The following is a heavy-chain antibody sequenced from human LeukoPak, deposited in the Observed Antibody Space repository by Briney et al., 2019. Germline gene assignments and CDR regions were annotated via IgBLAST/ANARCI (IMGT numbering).Heavy chain of an antibody. Sequence: PSETLSLTCTVSGGPISGYYWSWIRQPPGKGLEWKGLEWIGYISSSGSINYNPSLKSRVTISVDTSKNQFSLKLSSVTAADTAVYYCARWSGRIAALDYWGQGTLVTVSS. J-gene: IGHJ4*02. D-gene: IGHD6-6*01. V-gene: IGHV4-59*01. CDR1: GGPISGYY. CDR3: ARWSGRIAALDY. CDR2: ISSSGSI.